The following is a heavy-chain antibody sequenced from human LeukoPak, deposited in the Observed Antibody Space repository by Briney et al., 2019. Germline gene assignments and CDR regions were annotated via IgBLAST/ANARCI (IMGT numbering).Heavy chain of an antibody. V-gene: IGHV4-39*01. CDR3: ARHNSITMVRGVGDFDY. J-gene: IGHJ4*02. CDR2: INHSGST. Sequence: SETLSLTCTVSGGSIRSNSYYWSWIRQPPGKGLEWIGEINHSGSTNYNPSLKSRVTISVDTSKNQFSLKLSSVTAADTAVYYCARHNSITMVRGVGDFDYWGQGTLVTVSS. CDR1: GGSIRSNSYY. D-gene: IGHD3-10*01.